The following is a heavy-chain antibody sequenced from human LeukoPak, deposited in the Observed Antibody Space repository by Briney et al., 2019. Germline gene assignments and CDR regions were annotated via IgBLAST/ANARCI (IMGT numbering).Heavy chain of an antibody. D-gene: IGHD2-15*01. CDR1: GGSISSYY. V-gene: IGHV3-23*01. Sequence: ETLSLTCTVSGGSISSYYWSWIRQPPGKGLEWVSAMSSSDDGRYYAASVRGRFTISRDTSRSTLYLQMNSLRAEDAAVYYCAKAPVTSCRGAFCYPFDHWGQGTLVTVSS. J-gene: IGHJ4*02. CDR2: MSSSDDGR. CDR3: AKAPVTSCRGAFCYPFDH.